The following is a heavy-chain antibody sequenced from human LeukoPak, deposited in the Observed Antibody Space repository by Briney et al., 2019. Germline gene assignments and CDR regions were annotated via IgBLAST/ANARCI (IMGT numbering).Heavy chain of an antibody. J-gene: IGHJ4*02. D-gene: IGHD5-18*01. CDR1: GGSISSGGYY. Sequence: SETLSLTCTVSGGSISSGGYYWSWIRQPPGKGLEWIGYIYHSGSTYYNPSLKSRVTISVDRSKNQFSLKLSSVTAADTAVYYCARHGIGYGHDYWGPGTLVTVSS. V-gene: IGHV4-30-2*01. CDR2: IYHSGST. CDR3: ARHGIGYGHDY.